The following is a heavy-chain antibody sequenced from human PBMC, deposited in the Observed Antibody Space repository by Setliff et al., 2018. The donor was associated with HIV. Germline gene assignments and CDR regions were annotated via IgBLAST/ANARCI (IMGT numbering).Heavy chain of an antibody. Sequence: SETLSLTCTVSGGSISSYYWNWIRQPAGKGLEWIGRIYTSGTTNHNPFLKSRVTISVDTSKKQFSLKLNSVTAADSAIYYCAATYCRGGGRDCPQMYDYWGQGSLVTVSS. CDR3: AATYCRGGGRDCPQMYDY. D-gene: IGHD2-15*01. CDR2: IYTSGTT. J-gene: IGHJ4*02. CDR1: GGSISSYY. V-gene: IGHV4-4*07.